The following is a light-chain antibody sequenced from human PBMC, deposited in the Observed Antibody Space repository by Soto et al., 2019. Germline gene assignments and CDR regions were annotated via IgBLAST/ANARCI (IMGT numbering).Light chain of an antibody. Sequence: QSALTQPRSVSGSPGQSVTISCTRTSSDVGGYNYVSWYQQHPGKAPKLMIYDVSKRPSGVPDRFSGAKSGNTASLTISGRQAEDEADYYCCSYAGSYTWVFGTGTKVTVL. CDR1: SSDVGGYNY. V-gene: IGLV2-11*01. J-gene: IGLJ1*01. CDR2: DVS. CDR3: CSYAGSYTWV.